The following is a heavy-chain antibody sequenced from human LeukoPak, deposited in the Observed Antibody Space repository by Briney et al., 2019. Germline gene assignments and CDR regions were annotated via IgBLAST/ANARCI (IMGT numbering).Heavy chain of an antibody. Sequence: GASVKVSCKASAYTFTDYYVHWVRQAPGQGLEWMGRINPSSGDTNYAQNFQGRVTMTRDTSISTAYMELSRLRSDDTAVYYCATTSGYFYYWGQRTLVTVSS. CDR3: ATTSGYFYY. J-gene: IGHJ4*02. CDR1: AYTFTDYY. CDR2: INPSSGDT. V-gene: IGHV1-2*06. D-gene: IGHD1-26*01.